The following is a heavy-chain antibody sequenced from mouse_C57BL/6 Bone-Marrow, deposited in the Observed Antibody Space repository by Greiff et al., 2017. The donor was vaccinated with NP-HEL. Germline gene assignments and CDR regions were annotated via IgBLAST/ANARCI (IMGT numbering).Heavy chain of an antibody. D-gene: IGHD1-1*01. V-gene: IGHV2-9-1*01. CDR1: GFSLTSYA. J-gene: IGHJ4*01. CDR2: IWTGGGT. CDR3: ARNLNYYGSSNAMDY. Sequence: VQRVESGPGLVAPSQCLSITCTVSGFSLTSYAISWVRQPPGKGLEWLGVIWTGGGTNYNSALKSRLSISKDNSKSQVFLKMNSLQTDDTARYYCARNLNYYGSSNAMDYWGQGTSVTVSS.